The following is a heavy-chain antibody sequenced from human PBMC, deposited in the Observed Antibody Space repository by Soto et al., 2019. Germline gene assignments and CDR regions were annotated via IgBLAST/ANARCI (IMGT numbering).Heavy chain of an antibody. Sequence: GSLRLSCATSGFTVSSNYMSWVRQAPGEGLEWVSVIYSGGSTYYADSVKGRFTISRDNSKNTLYLQMNSLRAEDTAVYYCASGHYYYDSSGYYYPGAFDIWGQGTMVTVSS. V-gene: IGHV3-53*01. D-gene: IGHD3-22*01. CDR1: GFTVSSNY. CDR2: IYSGGST. CDR3: ASGHYYYDSSGYYYPGAFDI. J-gene: IGHJ3*02.